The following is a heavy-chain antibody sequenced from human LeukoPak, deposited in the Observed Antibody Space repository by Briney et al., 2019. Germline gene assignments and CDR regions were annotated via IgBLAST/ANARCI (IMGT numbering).Heavy chain of an antibody. CDR3: AARIVGSQGGFDY. J-gene: IGHJ4*02. CDR2: IVVGSGNT. D-gene: IGHD1-26*01. V-gene: IGHV1-58*02. CDR1: GFTFTSSA. Sequence: SVKVSCKASGFTFTSSAMQWVRQARGQRLGWRGWIVVGSGNTNYAQKFQERVTITRDMSTSTAYMELSSLRSEDTAVYYCAARIVGSQGGFDYWGQGTLVTVSS.